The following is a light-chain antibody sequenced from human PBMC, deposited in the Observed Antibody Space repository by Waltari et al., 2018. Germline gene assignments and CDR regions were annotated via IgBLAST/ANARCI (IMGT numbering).Light chain of an antibody. V-gene: IGKV1-9*01. Sequence: IQLTPSPSSLSASVGDRVTITCRASQGISSYLAWYQQKPGKAPKLLIYAASTLQSGVPSRFSGSGSGTDFTLTISSLQPEDFATYYCQQFNSYTSITFGQGTRLEIK. J-gene: IGKJ5*01. CDR1: QGISSY. CDR3: QQFNSYTSIT. CDR2: AAS.